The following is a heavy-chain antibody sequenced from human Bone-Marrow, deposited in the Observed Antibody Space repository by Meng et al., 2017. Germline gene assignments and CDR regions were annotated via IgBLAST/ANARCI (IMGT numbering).Heavy chain of an antibody. CDR3: ARGPTTMAHDFDY. J-gene: IGHJ4*02. V-gene: IGHV4-34*01. Sequence: QVQLQQSGAGLLKPSATLSLTCVASGGSFSDYYWSWIRQPPGKGLEWIGEINHSGSTNYNPSLEGRATISVDTSQNNLSLRLSSVTAADSAVYYCARGPTTMAHDFDYWGQGTLVTVSS. CDR2: INHSGST. CDR1: GGSFSDYY. D-gene: IGHD4-11*01.